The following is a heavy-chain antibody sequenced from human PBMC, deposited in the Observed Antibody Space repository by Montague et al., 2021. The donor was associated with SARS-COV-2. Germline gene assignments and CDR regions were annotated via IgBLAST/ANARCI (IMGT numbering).Heavy chain of an antibody. D-gene: IGHD1-14*01. V-gene: IGHV4-31*03. CDR3: ARGNITPSGFDI. CDR1: GDSISSANYY. J-gene: IGHJ3*02. Sequence: TLSLTCTVPGDSISSANYYWNWIRQNPGKGLEWIGYIYYTGGTHYNPSLESRLTMSIDTSKSQFSLRLSSVPAADTAVYYCARGNITPSGFDIWGQGTVVTVSS. CDR2: IYYTGGT.